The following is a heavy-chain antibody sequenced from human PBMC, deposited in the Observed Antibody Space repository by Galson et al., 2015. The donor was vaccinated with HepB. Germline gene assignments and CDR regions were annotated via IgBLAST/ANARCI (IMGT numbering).Heavy chain of an antibody. J-gene: IGHJ3*02. CDR2: IIPIFGTA. D-gene: IGHD1-26*01. CDR1: GGSFYTYA. CDR3: ARERERRVPTRDAFDI. V-gene: IGHV1-69*01. Sequence: KVSCKASGGSFYTYAISWVRQAPGQGLKWMGGIIPIFGTANYAQKFQGRVTITADVSTSTAYMELSSLRSEDTAVYYCARERERRVPTRDAFDIWGQGTMVTVSS.